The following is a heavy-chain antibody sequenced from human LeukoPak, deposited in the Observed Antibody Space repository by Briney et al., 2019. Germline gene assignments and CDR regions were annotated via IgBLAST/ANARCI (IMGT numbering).Heavy chain of an antibody. D-gene: IGHD5-18*01. J-gene: IGHJ4*02. V-gene: IGHV1-18*01. CDR1: GYTFTIYG. Sequence: ASVTVSFKASGYTFTIYGISWVRPAPGQGLEGMGWISAYNGNTNYAQNLQDSVTMATDTSPSTAYMELRSLRSDDTAVYYCARDLGGYPYYFDYWGQGTLVTVSS. CDR3: ARDLGGYPYYFDY. CDR2: ISAYNGNT.